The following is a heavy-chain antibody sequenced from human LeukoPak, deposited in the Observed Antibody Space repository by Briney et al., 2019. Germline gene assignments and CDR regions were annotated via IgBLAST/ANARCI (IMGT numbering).Heavy chain of an antibody. D-gene: IGHD1-26*01. CDR3: AKGLRWELPLDY. Sequence: GGSLRLSCAASGFTFSNHAMNWVRQAPGKGLEWVAFIGYDGDNKFYVDSVKGRFAISRDNSKSTLYLQMYNVRVEDTAVYYCAKGLRWELPLDYWGQGTLVTVSS. J-gene: IGHJ4*02. V-gene: IGHV3-30*02. CDR1: GFTFSNHA. CDR2: IGYDGDNK.